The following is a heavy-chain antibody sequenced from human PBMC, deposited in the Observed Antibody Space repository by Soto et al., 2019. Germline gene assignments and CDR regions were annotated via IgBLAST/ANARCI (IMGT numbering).Heavy chain of an antibody. Sequence: GGSLRLSCAASGFTFSSYAMSWVRQAPGKGLEWVSAISGSGGSTYYADSVKGRFTISRDNSKNTLYLQMNSLRAEDTAVYCCAKDPRFLEWLDAFDIWGQGTMVTVSS. V-gene: IGHV3-23*01. CDR2: ISGSGGST. J-gene: IGHJ3*02. D-gene: IGHD3-3*01. CDR3: AKDPRFLEWLDAFDI. CDR1: GFTFSSYA.